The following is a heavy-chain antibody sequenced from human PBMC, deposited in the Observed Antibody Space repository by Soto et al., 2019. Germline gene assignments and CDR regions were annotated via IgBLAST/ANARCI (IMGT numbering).Heavy chain of an antibody. J-gene: IGHJ6*02. CDR2: ISGSGGST. Sequence: GGSLRLSCAASGFTFSSYAMSWVRQAPGKGLEWVSAISGSGGSTYYADSVKGRFTISRDNSKNTRYLQMNSLRAEDTAVYYCAKGSQPLEVYYYYYYGMDVWGQGTTVTVSS. D-gene: IGHD2-2*01. CDR1: GFTFSSYA. CDR3: AKGSQPLEVYYYYYYGMDV. V-gene: IGHV3-23*01.